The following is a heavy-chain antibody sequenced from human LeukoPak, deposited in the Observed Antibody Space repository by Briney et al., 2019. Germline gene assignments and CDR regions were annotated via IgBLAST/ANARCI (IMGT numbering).Heavy chain of an antibody. CDR3: AKGGYYDILTGLFDY. CDR1: RFTFSSYG. CDR2: ISYDGSNK. D-gene: IGHD3-9*01. V-gene: IGHV3-30*18. J-gene: IGHJ4*02. Sequence: PGGSLRLSCAASRFTFSSYGMHWVRQAPGKGLEWVAVISYDGSNKYYADSVKGRFTISRDNSKNTLYLQMNSLRAEDTAVYYCAKGGYYDILTGLFDYWGQGTLVTVSS.